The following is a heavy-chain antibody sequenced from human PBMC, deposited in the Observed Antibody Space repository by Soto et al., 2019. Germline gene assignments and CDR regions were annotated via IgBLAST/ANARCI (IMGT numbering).Heavy chain of an antibody. CDR2: MNPNSGNT. V-gene: IGHV1-8*01. Sequence: ASVKVSCKSSGYPFTSYGINWVRQATGQGLEWMGWMNPNSGNTGYAQKFQGRVTMTRNTSISTAYMELSSLRSEDTAVYYCARWPDGYYYYGMDVWGQGATVTVSS. CDR3: ARWPDGYYYYGMDV. J-gene: IGHJ6*02. CDR1: GYPFTSYG.